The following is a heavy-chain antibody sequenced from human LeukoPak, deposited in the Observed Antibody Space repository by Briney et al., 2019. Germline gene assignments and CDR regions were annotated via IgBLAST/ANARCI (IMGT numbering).Heavy chain of an antibody. CDR3: ARGRGYCSGGSCYLGY. CDR1: GGSFSGYY. J-gene: IGHJ4*02. V-gene: IGHV4-34*01. D-gene: IGHD2-15*01. CDR2: INHSGST. Sequence: KPSETLSLTGAVYGGSFSGYYWSWIRQPPGKGLEWIGEINHSGSTNYNPSLKSRVTISVDTSKNQFSLKLSSVTAADTAVYYCARGRGYCSGGSCYLGYWGQGTLVTVSS.